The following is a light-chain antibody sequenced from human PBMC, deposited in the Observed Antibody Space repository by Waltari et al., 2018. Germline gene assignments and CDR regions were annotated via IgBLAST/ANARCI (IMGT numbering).Light chain of an antibody. J-gene: IGKJ4*01. CDR2: DTS. V-gene: IGKV3-11*01. CDR1: QRLSNY. Sequence: DIVLTQSPATLSLSPGERATLSCRASQRLSNYLAWYQQKPGQAPRLLIYDTSNRATGIPARFSGSGFGTDFTLTISSLEPEDFAVYYCQQRRNWPLTFGGRTKVEIK. CDR3: QQRRNWPLT.